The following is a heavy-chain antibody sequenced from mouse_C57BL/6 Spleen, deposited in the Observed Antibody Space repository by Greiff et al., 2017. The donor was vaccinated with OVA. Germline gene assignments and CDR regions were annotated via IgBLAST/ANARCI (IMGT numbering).Heavy chain of an antibody. D-gene: IGHD2-14*01. CDR2: IDPNSGGT. J-gene: IGHJ2*01. Sequence: QVQLKQPGAELVKPGASVKLSCKASGYTFTSYWMHWVKQRPGRGLEWIGRIDPNSGGTKYNEKFKSKATLTVDKPSSTAYMQLSILTSEDSAVYYCAREGVYYRLFDYWGQGTTLTVSS. CDR3: AREGVYYRLFDY. CDR1: GYTFTSYW. V-gene: IGHV1-72*01.